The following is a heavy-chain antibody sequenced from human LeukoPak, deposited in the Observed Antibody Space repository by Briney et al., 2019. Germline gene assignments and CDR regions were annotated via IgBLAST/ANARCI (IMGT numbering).Heavy chain of an antibody. Sequence: PGGSLRLSCAASGFTFSSYWMHWVRQAPGKGLEWVSAISRGGGTTYYADSVKGRFTISRDNSKNTLYLQMTSLRAEDTAVYYCAKTSRAYSNYDSPFDYWGQGTLVTVPS. D-gene: IGHD5-12*01. J-gene: IGHJ4*02. CDR1: GFTFSSYW. CDR2: ISRGGGTT. CDR3: AKTSRAYSNYDSPFDY. V-gene: IGHV3-23*01.